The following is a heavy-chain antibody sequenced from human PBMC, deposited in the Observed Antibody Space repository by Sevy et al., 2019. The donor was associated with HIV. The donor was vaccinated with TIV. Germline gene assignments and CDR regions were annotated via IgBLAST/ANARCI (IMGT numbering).Heavy chain of an antibody. Sequence: GGSLRLSCAASGFTFSSYAMSWVRQAPGKGLEWVSAISGSGGSTYYADYVKGRFTISIDNSKNTLYLQMNSLRAEDTAVYYCAKGTTSGGYYYYGMDVWGQGTTVTVSS. V-gene: IGHV3-23*01. CDR3: AKGTTSGGYYYYGMDV. CDR2: ISGSGGST. D-gene: IGHD1-7*01. CDR1: GFTFSSYA. J-gene: IGHJ6*02.